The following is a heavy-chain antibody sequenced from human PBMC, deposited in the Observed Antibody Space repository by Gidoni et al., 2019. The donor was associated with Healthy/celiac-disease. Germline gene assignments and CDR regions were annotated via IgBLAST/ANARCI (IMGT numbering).Heavy chain of an antibody. J-gene: IGHJ4*02. D-gene: IGHD3-16*01. V-gene: IGHV4-59*01. CDR3: ARVVSDIRLGELNFDY. Sequence: QVQLQESGPGLVKPSETLSLTCPVSGGSISSYYWSWIRQPPGKGLEWIGYIYYSGSTNYNPSLKSRVTISVDTSKNQFSLKLSSVTAADTAVYYCARVVSDIRLGELNFDYWGQGILVTVSS. CDR2: IYYSGST. CDR1: GGSISSYY.